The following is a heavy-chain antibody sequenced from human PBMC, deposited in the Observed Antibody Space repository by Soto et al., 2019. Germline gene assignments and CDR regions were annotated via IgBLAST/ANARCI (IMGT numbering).Heavy chain of an antibody. CDR2: IKSDGTST. CDR1: GFSFDNYG. D-gene: IGHD3-16*01. V-gene: IGHV3-23*01. CDR3: AQLGLMTFSHKHYFNH. J-gene: IGHJ4*02. Sequence: GSLRLSCVAXGFSFDNYGMSWVRQAPGEGLEWISAIKSDGTSTYYAASVEDRFTISRDNSKNTLYLQLNSLRAEDTAVYYCAQLGLMTFSHKHYFNHWGRGTLVTVSS.